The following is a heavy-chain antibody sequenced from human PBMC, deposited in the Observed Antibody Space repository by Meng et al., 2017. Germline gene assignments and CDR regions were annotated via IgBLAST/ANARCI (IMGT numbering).Heavy chain of an antibody. J-gene: IGHJ4*02. CDR1: GGSISSSNW. CDR3: ARFLYYYDSSGYAED. D-gene: IGHD3-22*01. CDR2: IYHSGST. V-gene: IGHV4-4*02. Sequence: VPLQGLGPGLVKPSGTLSLPCAVSGGSISSSNWWSWVRQPPGKGLEWIGEIYHSGSTNYNPSLKSRVTISVDKSKNQFSLKLSSVTAADTAVYYCARFLYYYDSSGYAEDWGQGTLVTVSS.